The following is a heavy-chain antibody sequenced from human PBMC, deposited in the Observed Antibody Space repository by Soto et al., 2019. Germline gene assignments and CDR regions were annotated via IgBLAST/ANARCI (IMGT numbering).Heavy chain of an antibody. CDR1: GGSFSGYY. CDR2: INHSGST. Sequence: SETLSLTCAVYGGSFSGYYWTWIRQPPGTGLEWIGEINHSGSTNYNPSLKSRVNISVDKSKNQFSLKLSSVTTADTAVFYCARVVRDGYNIASYDYWGQGTLVTVSS. CDR3: ARVVRDGYNIASYDY. J-gene: IGHJ4*02. D-gene: IGHD5-12*01. V-gene: IGHV4-34*01.